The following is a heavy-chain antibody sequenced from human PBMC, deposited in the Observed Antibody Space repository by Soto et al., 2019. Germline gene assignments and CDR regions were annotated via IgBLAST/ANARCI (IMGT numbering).Heavy chain of an antibody. V-gene: IGHV3-74*01. CDR3: ARGPRGLYHHDY. Sequence: GGSLRLSCVASGCTFSGDWMHWVRQAAGKGLVWVSRINMDGTSTNYADSVKGRFTISRDNAKNTLYLQMNSLRVDDTAVYYCARGPRGLYHHDYWGQGALVTVSS. J-gene: IGHJ4*02. D-gene: IGHD2-8*02. CDR1: GCTFSGDW. CDR2: INMDGTST.